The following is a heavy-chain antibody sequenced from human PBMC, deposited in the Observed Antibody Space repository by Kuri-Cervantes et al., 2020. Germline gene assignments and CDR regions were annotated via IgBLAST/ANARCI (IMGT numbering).Heavy chain of an antibody. V-gene: IGHV3-13*01. Sequence: GESLKISCAASGFTFSSYDMHWVRQATGKGLEWVSAIGTAGDTYYPGSVKGRFTISRENAKNSLYLQMNSLRAEDTAVYYCARGWSTMVGDWGQGTLVTVSS. CDR3: ARGWSTMVGD. D-gene: IGHD3-10*01. J-gene: IGHJ4*02. CDR2: IGTAGDT. CDR1: GFTFSSYD.